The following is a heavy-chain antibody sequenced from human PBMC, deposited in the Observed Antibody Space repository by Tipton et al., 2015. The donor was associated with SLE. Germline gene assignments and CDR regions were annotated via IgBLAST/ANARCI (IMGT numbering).Heavy chain of an antibody. CDR1: GGSISSSSYY. D-gene: IGHD5-24*01. V-gene: IGHV4-39*07. CDR3: AKEMATSLPDY. CDR2: IYYSGST. Sequence: TLSLTCTVSGGSISSSSYYWGWIRQPPGKGLEWIGSIYYSGSTYYNPSLKSRVTISVDTSKNQFSLKLSSVTAADTAVYYCAKEMATSLPDYWGQGTLVTVSS. J-gene: IGHJ4*02.